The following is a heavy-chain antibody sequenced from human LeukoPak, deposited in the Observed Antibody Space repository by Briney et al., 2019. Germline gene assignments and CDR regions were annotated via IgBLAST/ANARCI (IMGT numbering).Heavy chain of an antibody. D-gene: IGHD3-10*01. CDR2: ISYDGSNK. Sequence: GGSLRLSCAASGFTFSSYGIHWVRQAPGKGLEWVAVISYDGSNKYYADSVKGRFTISRDNSKNTLYLQMNSLRAEDTAVYYCAKDQWVTMVRGVILAFDIWGQGTMVTVSS. J-gene: IGHJ3*02. CDR3: AKDQWVTMVRGVILAFDI. CDR1: GFTFSSYG. V-gene: IGHV3-30*18.